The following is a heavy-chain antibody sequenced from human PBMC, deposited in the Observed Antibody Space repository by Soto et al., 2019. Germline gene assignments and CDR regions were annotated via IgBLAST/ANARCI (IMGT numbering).Heavy chain of an antibody. CDR1: GGTFSSYA. CDR3: ARDHGYSGYIFDY. J-gene: IGHJ4*02. D-gene: IGHD5-12*01. V-gene: IGHV1-69*13. CDR2: IIPIFGTA. Sequence: ASVKVSCKASGGTFSSYAISWVRQAPGQGLEWMGGIIPIFGTANYAQKFQGRVTITADESTSTAYMELSSLRSEDTAVYYCARDHGYSGYIFDYWGQGTLVTVSS.